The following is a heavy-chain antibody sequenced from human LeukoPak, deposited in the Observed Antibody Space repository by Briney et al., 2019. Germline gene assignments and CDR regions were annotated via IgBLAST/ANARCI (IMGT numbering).Heavy chain of an antibody. CDR1: GFTFSSYG. CDR3: ARDGVTGVYNWFDP. CDR2: IRYDGSNK. D-gene: IGHD1-20*01. Sequence: GGSLRLSWAASGFTFSSYGMHWVRQAPGKGLEWVAFIRYDGSNKYYADSVKGRFTISRDNSKNTLYLQMNSLRAEDTAVYYCARDGVTGVYNWFDPWGQGTLVTVSS. J-gene: IGHJ5*02. V-gene: IGHV3-30*02.